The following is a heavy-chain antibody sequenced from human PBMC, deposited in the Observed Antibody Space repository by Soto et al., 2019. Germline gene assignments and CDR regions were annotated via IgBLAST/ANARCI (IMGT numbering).Heavy chain of an antibody. V-gene: IGHV3-48*03. CDR2: ISSSGSTI. D-gene: IGHD6-6*01. CDR1: GFTFSCYE. CDR3: ARXSYIISSRVPTHNWFDP. J-gene: IGHJ5*02. Sequence: GGSLRLSCAASGFTFSCYEMNWVRQAPGKGLEWVSYISSSGSTIYYADSVKGRFTISRDNAKNSLYLQMNSLRAEDTAVYYCARXSYIISSRVPTHNWFDPWGQGTLVTVSS.